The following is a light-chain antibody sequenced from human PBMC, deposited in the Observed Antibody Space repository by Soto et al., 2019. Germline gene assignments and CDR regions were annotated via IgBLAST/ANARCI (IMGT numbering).Light chain of an antibody. CDR2: DVN. CDR1: SSDVGAYNY. CDR3: SSYTRSSSFV. J-gene: IGLJ1*01. Sequence: QSALTQPASVSGSPGQSITISCTGTSSDVGAYNYVSWYQQYPGKAPKLMMFDVNNRPSGVSNRFSGSKSGNTASLTISGLQTEDEADYYCSSYTRSSSFVFGSGTKVTVL. V-gene: IGLV2-14*01.